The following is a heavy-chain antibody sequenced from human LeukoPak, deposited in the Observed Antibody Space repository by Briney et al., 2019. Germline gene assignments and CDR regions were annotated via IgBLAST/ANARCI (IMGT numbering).Heavy chain of an antibody. CDR3: AKANLGVVTARIFDY. CDR1: GFTFSSYA. CDR2: ISGSGGST. V-gene: IGHV3-23*01. J-gene: IGHJ4*02. Sequence: PGGSLRLSCAASGFTFSSYAMSWVRQAPGKGLEWVSAISGSGGSTYYADSVKGRFTIPRDNSKNTLYLQMNSLRAEDTAVYYCAKANLGVVTARIFDYWGQGTLVTVSS. D-gene: IGHD2-21*02.